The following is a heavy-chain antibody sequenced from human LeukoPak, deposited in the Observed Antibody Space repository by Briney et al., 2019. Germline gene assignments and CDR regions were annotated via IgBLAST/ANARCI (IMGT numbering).Heavy chain of an antibody. J-gene: IGHJ4*02. CDR3: ARVGAHYDSSGYYTFDY. Sequence: ASVKVSCKTSGYTFISYYIYWVRQAPGQGLEWMGIINPSGGSTSYAQKFQGRVTMTRDTSTSTVYMELSSLRSEDTAVYYCARVGAHYDSSGYYTFDYWGQGTLVTVSS. CDR2: INPSGGST. V-gene: IGHV1-46*01. CDR1: GYTFISYY. D-gene: IGHD3-22*01.